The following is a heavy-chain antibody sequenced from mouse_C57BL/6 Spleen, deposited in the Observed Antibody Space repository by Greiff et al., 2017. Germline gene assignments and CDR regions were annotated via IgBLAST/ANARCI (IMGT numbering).Heavy chain of an antibody. D-gene: IGHD1-1*01. V-gene: IGHV1-72*01. J-gene: IGHJ1*03. CDR1: GYTFTSYW. CDR2: IDPNSGGT. CDR3: ARFYYGSSRYWYFDV. Sequence: QVQLQQPGAELVKPGASVTLSCKASGYTFTSYWMHWVKQRPGRGLEWIGRIDPNSGGTKYNEKFKSKATLTVDKPSSTAYMQLSSLTSEDSAVYYCARFYYGSSRYWYFDVWGTGTTVTVSS.